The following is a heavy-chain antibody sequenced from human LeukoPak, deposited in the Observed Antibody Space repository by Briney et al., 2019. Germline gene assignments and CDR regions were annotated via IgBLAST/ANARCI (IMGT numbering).Heavy chain of an antibody. CDR1: GGSFSGYY. V-gene: IGHV4-34*01. CDR3: AGNSGYENYYYYYLDV. Sequence: SETLSLTCAVYGGSFSGYYWIWIRQPSGKGLEWIGEINHSGSTNYNPSLKSRVTISVDTSKNQFSLKLSSVTAADTAVYYCAGNSGYENYYYYYLDVWGKGTTATVSS. J-gene: IGHJ6*03. D-gene: IGHD5-12*01. CDR2: INHSGST.